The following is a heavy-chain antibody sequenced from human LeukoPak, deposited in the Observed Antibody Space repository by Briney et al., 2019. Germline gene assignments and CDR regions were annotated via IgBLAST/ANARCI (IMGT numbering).Heavy chain of an antibody. CDR2: IKHSGST. V-gene: IGHV4-34*01. Sequence: SDTLSLTCAVDGGSFSVYYWSWIRQPPGKGLEWIGEIKHSGSTNYNPSLKSRVTISVDTSKNQFSLKLSSVTAADTAVYYCARRGTYYYDSSGYLWDQGTLVTVSS. J-gene: IGHJ4*02. CDR1: GGSFSVYY. CDR3: ARRGTYYYDSSGYL. D-gene: IGHD3-22*01.